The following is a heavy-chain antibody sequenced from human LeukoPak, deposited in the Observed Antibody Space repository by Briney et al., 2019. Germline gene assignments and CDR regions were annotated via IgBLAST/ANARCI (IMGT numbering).Heavy chain of an antibody. V-gene: IGHV1-18*01. CDR2: ISGYNGDT. CDR3: ARARWEPGIAGIMYYFDY. J-gene: IGHJ4*02. Sequence: ASVKVSCKTFGYPFSSCGINWVRQAPGQGLEWMGWISGYNGDTNYAQKFQGRVTMTTDTSTNTAYMDLRRLRSDDTAVYYCARARWEPGIAGIMYYFDYWGQGTLVTVSS. CDR1: GYPFSSCG. D-gene: IGHD6-13*01.